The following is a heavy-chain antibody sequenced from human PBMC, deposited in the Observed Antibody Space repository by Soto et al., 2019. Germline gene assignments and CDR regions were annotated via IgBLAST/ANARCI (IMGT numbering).Heavy chain of an antibody. J-gene: IGHJ5*02. Sequence: QVQLQESGLGLVKPSQTLSLTCTVSGGSISSGGYYWSWIRQHPGKGLEWIGYIYYSGSTYYNPSLKSRVTISVDTSKNQFSLKLSSVTAADTAVYYCARDLGPLTVGMNWFDPWGQGTLVTVSS. V-gene: IGHV4-31*03. CDR3: ARDLGPLTVGMNWFDP. CDR2: IYYSGST. D-gene: IGHD4-17*01. CDR1: GGSISSGGYY.